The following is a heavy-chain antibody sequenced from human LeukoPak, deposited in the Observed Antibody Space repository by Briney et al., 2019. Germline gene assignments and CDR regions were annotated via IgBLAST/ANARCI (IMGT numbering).Heavy chain of an antibody. D-gene: IGHD1-26*01. CDR1: GFTFSSYS. V-gene: IGHV3-21*01. J-gene: IGHJ1*01. CDR3: ARDGAVGATLYFQH. Sequence: GGSLRLSCAASGFTFSSYSMNWVRQAPGKWLEWVSSISSSSSYIYYADSVKGRFTISRDNAKNSLYLQMNSLRAEDTAVYYCARDGAVGATLYFQHWGQGTLVAVSS. CDR2: ISSSSSYI.